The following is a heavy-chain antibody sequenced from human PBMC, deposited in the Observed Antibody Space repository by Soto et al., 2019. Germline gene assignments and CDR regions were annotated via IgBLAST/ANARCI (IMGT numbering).Heavy chain of an antibody. D-gene: IGHD1-26*01. CDR2: ISSSSSTI. V-gene: IGHV3-48*01. J-gene: IGHJ4*02. Sequence: PGGSLRLSCASSGFTVSSNYMSWVRQAPGKGLEWVSYISSSSSTIYYADSVKGQFTISRDNAKNSLYLQMNSLRAEDTAVYYCARVEWELLYFDYWGQGTLVTVSS. CDR3: ARVEWELLYFDY. CDR1: GFTVSSNY.